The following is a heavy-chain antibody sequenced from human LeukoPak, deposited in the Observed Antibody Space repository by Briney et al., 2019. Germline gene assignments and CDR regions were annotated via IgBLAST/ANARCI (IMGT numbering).Heavy chain of an antibody. CDR2: TYYRSKWYN. J-gene: IGHJ4*02. CDR1: GDSVSSNSS. V-gene: IGHV6-1*01. Sequence: SQTLSLTCAISGDSVSSNSSWNWLRQSPSRGLEWLGRTYYRSKWYNDYVVSVKSRININPDTSKNQFSLQLNSVTPEDTAVYYCARDRYEDSSGWSLDYWGQGTLVTVSS. D-gene: IGHD6-19*01. CDR3: ARDRYEDSSGWSLDY.